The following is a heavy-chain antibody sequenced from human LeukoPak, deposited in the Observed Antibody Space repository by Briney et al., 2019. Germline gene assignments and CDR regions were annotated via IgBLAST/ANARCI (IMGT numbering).Heavy chain of an antibody. Sequence: SETLSLTCTVSGGSISSYYWSWIRQPPGKGLEWIGCIHYSGSTNYNPSLKSRVTISGDTSQNQFSLKLNSVTAADTAMYYCARAFGCYPGICGFDIWGQGTMVTVSS. D-gene: IGHD2-15*01. CDR2: IHYSGST. CDR3: ARAFGCYPGICGFDI. V-gene: IGHV4-59*01. CDR1: GGSISSYY. J-gene: IGHJ3*02.